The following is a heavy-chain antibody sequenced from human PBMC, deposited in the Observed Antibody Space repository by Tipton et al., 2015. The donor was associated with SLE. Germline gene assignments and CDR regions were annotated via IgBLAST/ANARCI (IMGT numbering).Heavy chain of an antibody. V-gene: IGHV3-21*01. CDR3: ARTADCSSTSCYTGGGYFHH. CDR2: ISGSGGGGTT. J-gene: IGHJ1*01. D-gene: IGHD2-2*02. Sequence: SLRLSCAASGFSFSSYAMTWVRQAPGKGLEWLSTISGSGGGGTTYYADSVKGRFTISRDNSKNSLYLQMNSLRTEDTAVYYCARTADCSSTSCYTGGGYFHHWGQGTLVTVSS. CDR1: GFSFSSYA.